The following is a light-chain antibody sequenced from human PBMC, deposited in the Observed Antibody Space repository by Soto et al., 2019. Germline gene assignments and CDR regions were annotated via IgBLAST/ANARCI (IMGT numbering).Light chain of an antibody. V-gene: IGKV1-5*01. CDR1: QSINSW. J-gene: IGKJ2*02. CDR2: DAS. Sequence: DIQMTQSPSTLSASVGDRVTITCRASQSINSWLAWYQQIPGKAPKLLIYDASTLQSGVPSRFSGSGSGTEFTLTISSLQPDDFATYYCQQYDSYSRTFGQGTKLEIK. CDR3: QQYDSYSRT.